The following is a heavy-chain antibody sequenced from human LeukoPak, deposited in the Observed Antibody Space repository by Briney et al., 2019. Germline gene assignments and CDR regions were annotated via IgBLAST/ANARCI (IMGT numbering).Heavy chain of an antibody. J-gene: IGHJ1*01. V-gene: IGHV3-30*03. Sequence: RSLRLSCAASGFTFCSYGIHWVRQAPGTGLEGVAVISYDGSNKYYAASVKGRFTISRNNSKSTLYLQMNSLRAEDTAVYYCARAVVVITTYFQYWGQGTLVTVSS. CDR1: GFTFCSYG. CDR2: ISYDGSNK. D-gene: IGHD3-22*01. CDR3: ARAVVVITTYFQY.